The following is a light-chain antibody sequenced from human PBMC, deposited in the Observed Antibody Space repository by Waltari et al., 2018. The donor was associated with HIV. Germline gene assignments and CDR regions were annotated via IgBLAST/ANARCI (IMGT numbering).Light chain of an antibody. CDR3: CSYAGSSTFVV. J-gene: IGLJ2*01. Sequence: QSVLTQPPSVSGAPGQRVTISCTGSNSNIGSTYDVHWYQLLPGKAPKLLIYANNNRPSGVSNRFSGSKSGNTASLTISGLQAEDEADYYCCSYAGSSTFVVFGGGTKLTVL. CDR1: NSNIGSTYD. CDR2: ANN. V-gene: IGLV1-40*01.